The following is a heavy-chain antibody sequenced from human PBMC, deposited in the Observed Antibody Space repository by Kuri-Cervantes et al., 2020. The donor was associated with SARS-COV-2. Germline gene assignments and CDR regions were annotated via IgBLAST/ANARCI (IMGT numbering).Heavy chain of an antibody. Sequence: SGPTLVKPTETLTLTCTSSGFSLGTSGVGVGWIRQPPGKALEWLALIYWDDDKRYGPSLKSRLTITKDTSKNQVVLTMTNMDPVDTATYYCAHRRSWGGYFDYWGQGTLVTVSS. CDR1: GFSLGTSGVG. D-gene: IGHD7-27*01. J-gene: IGHJ4*02. CDR2: IYWDDDK. V-gene: IGHV2-5*05. CDR3: AHRRSWGGYFDY.